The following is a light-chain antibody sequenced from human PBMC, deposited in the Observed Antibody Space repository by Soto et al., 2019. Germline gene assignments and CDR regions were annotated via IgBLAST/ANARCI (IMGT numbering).Light chain of an antibody. CDR1: QSVSSY. J-gene: IGKJ3*01. CDR3: QQYNNWPFT. Sequence: IVLTQSPATLSLSPGERATLSCRASQSVSSYLAWYQQKPGQAPRLLIYGASTRATGIPARFSGSGSGTEFTLTISSLQSEDFAVYYCQQYNNWPFTFGPGTKLDIK. V-gene: IGKV3-15*01. CDR2: GAS.